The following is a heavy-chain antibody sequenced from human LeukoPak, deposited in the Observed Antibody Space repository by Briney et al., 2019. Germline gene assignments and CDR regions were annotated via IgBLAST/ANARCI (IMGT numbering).Heavy chain of an antibody. CDR2: MNPNSGNT. J-gene: IGHJ4*02. CDR1: GYTFTTYD. CDR3: ARQYGSGTGSVPGY. Sequence: ASVKVSCKASGYTFTTYDINWVRQATGQGLEWMGWMNPNSGNTGYAQKLQGRVTMTRNTSISTAYMELSSLRSEDTAVYYCARQYGSGTGSVPGYWGQGTLVTVSS. V-gene: IGHV1-8*01. D-gene: IGHD3-10*01.